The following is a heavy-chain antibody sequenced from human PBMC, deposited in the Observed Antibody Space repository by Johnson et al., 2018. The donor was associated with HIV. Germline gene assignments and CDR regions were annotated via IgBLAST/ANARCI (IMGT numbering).Heavy chain of an antibody. Sequence: MLLVESGGGVVQPGTSLRLSCTASGFAFSSYALHWVRQAPGKGLEWVAVISYDGRDAYYADSVKGRFTSSRDNSKNTLYLQMNSLRPEDSAVYYCATLWFGEVSVYDAFDVWGQGTMVTVSS. CDR2: ISYDGRDA. CDR1: GFAFSSYA. CDR3: ATLWFGEVSVYDAFDV. D-gene: IGHD3-10*01. J-gene: IGHJ3*01. V-gene: IGHV3-30*04.